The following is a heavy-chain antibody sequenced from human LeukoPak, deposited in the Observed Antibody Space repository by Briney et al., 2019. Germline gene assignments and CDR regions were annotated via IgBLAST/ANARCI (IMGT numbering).Heavy chain of an antibody. J-gene: IGHJ4*02. CDR1: GFTFSSYA. Sequence: GGSLRLSCAASGFTFSSYAMSWVRQAPGKGLEWVAFIRYDGSNKYYADSVKGRFTISRDNSKNTLYLQMNSLRAEDTGVYYCAKDVSPYRPAAGIGSDYWGQGTLVTVSS. CDR3: AKDVSPYRPAAGIGSDY. D-gene: IGHD6-13*01. V-gene: IGHV3-30*02. CDR2: IRYDGSNK.